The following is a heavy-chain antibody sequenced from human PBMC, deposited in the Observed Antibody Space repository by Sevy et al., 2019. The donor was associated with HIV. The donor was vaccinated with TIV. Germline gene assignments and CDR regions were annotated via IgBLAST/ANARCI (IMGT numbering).Heavy chain of an antibody. Sequence: GGSLRLSCAASGFTFSGYWMSWVRQAPGKGLQWVANIKQDGSKNEFVDCVKGRFTISRDNPKNSLYLQMNSLRAEDTAVYYCAREGAGGFDYWGQGTLVTVSS. CDR3: AREGAGGFDY. D-gene: IGHD2-15*01. CDR2: IKQDGSKN. CDR1: GFTFSGYW. J-gene: IGHJ4*02. V-gene: IGHV3-7*01.